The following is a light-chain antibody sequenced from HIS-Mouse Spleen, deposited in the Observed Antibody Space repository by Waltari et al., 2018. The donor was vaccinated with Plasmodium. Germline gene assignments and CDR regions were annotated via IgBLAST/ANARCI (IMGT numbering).Light chain of an antibody. CDR3: SSYTSSSV. J-gene: IGLJ2*01. CDR2: EVS. Sequence: QSALTQPASVSGSPGQSITISCTGTSSDVGGYTYVSWYQQHPGKAPKLMIYEVSNRPSGVSNRFSGSKSGNTASLTISGLQAEDEADYYCSSYTSSSVFGGGTKLTVL. V-gene: IGLV2-14*01. CDR1: SSDVGGYTY.